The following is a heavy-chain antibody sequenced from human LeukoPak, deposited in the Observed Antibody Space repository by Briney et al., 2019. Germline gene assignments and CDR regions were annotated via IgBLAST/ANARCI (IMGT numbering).Heavy chain of an antibody. Sequence: GESLKISCKGIGYSFISYWIGWVRQMPGKGLEWMTTIYPGDSDTRYSPSFQGQVTISVDKSISTAYLQWSSLEASATAMYYYARQYPPSVSYSRAFDIWGQGTMVTVSS. J-gene: IGHJ3*02. V-gene: IGHV5-51*01. CDR3: ARQYPPSVSYSRAFDI. CDR1: GYSFISYW. D-gene: IGHD2-15*01. CDR2: IYPGDSDT.